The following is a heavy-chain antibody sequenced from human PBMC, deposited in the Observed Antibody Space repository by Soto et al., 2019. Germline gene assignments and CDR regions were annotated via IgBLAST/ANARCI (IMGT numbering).Heavy chain of an antibody. V-gene: IGHV1-46*01. D-gene: IGHD4-17*01. CDR2: INPSGGST. J-gene: IGHJ5*02. Sequence: ASVKVSCKASGYTFTTYYLHWVRQAPGQGLEWMGIINPSGGSTNYAQRFQGRVTMTSDTSTSTVHMELSSLRADDTAVYYCARVVVPTTATTSNWFDPWGQGTLVTVSS. CDR3: ARVVVPTTATTSNWFDP. CDR1: GYTFTTYY.